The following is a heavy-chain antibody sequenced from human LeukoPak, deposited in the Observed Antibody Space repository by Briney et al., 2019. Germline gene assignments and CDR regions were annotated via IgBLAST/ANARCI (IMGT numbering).Heavy chain of an antibody. J-gene: IGHJ4*02. D-gene: IGHD3-22*01. Sequence: SETLSLTCTVSGDSISSSSYYWSWIRQPAGKGLEWIGRIYTSGSTNYNPSLKSRVTISVDTSKNQFSLKLSSMTAADTGVYFCARAGGSYDSSGYYFKWGQGTLVTVSS. CDR1: GDSISSSSYY. CDR2: IYTSGST. CDR3: ARAGGSYDSSGYYFK. V-gene: IGHV4-61*02.